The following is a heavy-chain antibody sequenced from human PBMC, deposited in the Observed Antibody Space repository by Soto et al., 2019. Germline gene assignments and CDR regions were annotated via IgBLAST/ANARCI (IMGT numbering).Heavy chain of an antibody. J-gene: IGHJ4*02. CDR3: GANRDMSDY. CDR1: GGSISSGGYS. D-gene: IGHD3-9*01. CDR2: IYHSGST. Sequence: LSLTCAVSGGSISSGGYSWSWIRQPPGKGLEWIGYIYHSGSTYYNPSLKSRVTISVDRSKNQFSLKLSSVTAADTAVYYCGANRDMSDYWGQGTLVTVSS. V-gene: IGHV4-30-2*01.